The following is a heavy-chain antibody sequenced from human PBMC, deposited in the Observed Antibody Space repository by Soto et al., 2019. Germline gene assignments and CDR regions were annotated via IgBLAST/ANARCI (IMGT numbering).Heavy chain of an antibody. J-gene: IGHJ6*02. CDR3: ARAPYTIFGVATYYYYALDV. CDR2: ISGRSSET. Sequence: QVQVVESGGGLVKPGGSLRLSCAVSGFTFRDYYMTWIRQAPGKGLEWVSYISGRSSETYYADSVKGRFTISRDNAKNSLYLQMNDLRAEDTAVYYCARAPYTIFGVATYYYYALDVWGQGTTVTVSS. CDR1: GFTFRDYY. V-gene: IGHV3-11*06. D-gene: IGHD3-3*01.